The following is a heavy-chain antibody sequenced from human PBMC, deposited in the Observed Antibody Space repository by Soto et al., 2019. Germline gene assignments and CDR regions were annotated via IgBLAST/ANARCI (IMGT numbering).Heavy chain of an antibody. CDR2: MNPNSGNT. V-gene: IGHV1-8*01. J-gene: IGHJ4*02. Sequence: GASVKVSCKASGYTFTSYDINWVRQATGQGLEWMGWMNPNSGNTAYAQKFQGRVTMTRDTSTSTVYMELSSLRSEDTAVYYCARPWYSSSWPLFDYWGQGTLVTVSS. CDR1: GYTFTSYD. CDR3: ARPWYSSSWPLFDY. D-gene: IGHD6-13*01.